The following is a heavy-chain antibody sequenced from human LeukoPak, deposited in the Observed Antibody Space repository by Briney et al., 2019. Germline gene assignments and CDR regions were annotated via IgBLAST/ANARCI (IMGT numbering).Heavy chain of an antibody. Sequence: GGSLGLSCAASGFTFSSYSMNWVRQAPGKGLEWVSSISSSSSYIYYADSVKGRFTISRDNAKNSLYLQMNSLRAEDTAVYYCARGARGYSYGGYYYGMDVWGKGTTVTVSS. CDR2: ISSSSSYI. D-gene: IGHD5-18*01. CDR1: GFTFSSYS. CDR3: ARGARGYSYGGYYYGMDV. V-gene: IGHV3-21*01. J-gene: IGHJ6*04.